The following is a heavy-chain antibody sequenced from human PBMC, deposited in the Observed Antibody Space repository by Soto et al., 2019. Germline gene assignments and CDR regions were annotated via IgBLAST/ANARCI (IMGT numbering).Heavy chain of an antibody. J-gene: IGHJ4*02. CDR1: GFTVSAKW. CDR3: AREMHLGSGWGDIDI. CDR2: INEDGSKK. Sequence: GGSLRLSCAVSGFTVSAKWMSWVRQAPGKGLEWLANINEDGSKKFYVDSVKGRFTISKDNAKNSLSLQLGSLRADDTAVYYCAREMHLGSGWGDIDIWGRGTMVTVSS. D-gene: IGHD6-19*01. V-gene: IGHV3-7*03.